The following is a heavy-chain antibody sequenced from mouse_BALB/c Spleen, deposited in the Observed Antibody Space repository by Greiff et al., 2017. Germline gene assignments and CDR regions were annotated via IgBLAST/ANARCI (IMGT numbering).Heavy chain of an antibody. D-gene: IGHD3-3*01. CDR2: ISSGSSTI. J-gene: IGHJ2*01. Sequence: EVMLVESGGGLVQPGGSRKLSCAASGFTFSSFGMHWVRQAPEKGLEWVAYISSGSSTIYYADTVKGRFTISRDNPKNTLFLQMTSLRSEDTAMYYCARSRAHFDYWGQGTTLTVSS. V-gene: IGHV5-17*02. CDR1: GFTFSSFG. CDR3: ARSRAHFDY.